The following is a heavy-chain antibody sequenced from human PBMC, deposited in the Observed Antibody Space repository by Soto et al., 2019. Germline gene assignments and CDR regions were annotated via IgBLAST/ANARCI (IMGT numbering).Heavy chain of an antibody. CDR1: GGSISSSNW. Sequence: SETLSLTCAVSGGSISSSNWWSWVRQPPGKGLEWIGEIYHSGSTNYNPSLKSRVTISVDKSKNQFSLKLSSVTAADTAVYYCARAGVATITRYYYGMDVWGQGATVTVSS. CDR3: ARAGVATITRYYYGMDV. V-gene: IGHV4-4*02. CDR2: IYHSGST. J-gene: IGHJ6*02. D-gene: IGHD5-12*01.